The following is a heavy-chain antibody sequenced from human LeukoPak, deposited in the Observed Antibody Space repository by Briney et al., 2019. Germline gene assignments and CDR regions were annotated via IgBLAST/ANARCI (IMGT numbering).Heavy chain of an antibody. V-gene: IGHV4-4*09. Sequence: TNYNPSLKSRVTISVDTSKNQFSLKLSSVTAADTAVYYCARMKLGYCSGGSCYRLGGAFDIWGQGTMVTVSS. J-gene: IGHJ3*02. CDR2: T. D-gene: IGHD2-15*01. CDR3: ARMKLGYCSGGSCYRLGGAFDI.